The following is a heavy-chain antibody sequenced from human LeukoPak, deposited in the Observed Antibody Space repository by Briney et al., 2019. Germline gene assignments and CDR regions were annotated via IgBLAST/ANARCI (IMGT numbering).Heavy chain of an antibody. V-gene: IGHV3-48*03. J-gene: IGHJ6*02. CDR1: GFTFSSYE. CDR3: ARDNPTTVTPYYYYGMDV. D-gene: IGHD4-17*01. Sequence: GGSLRLSCAASGFTFSSYEMNWVRQAPGKGLEWVSYISSSGSTIYYADSVKGRFTISRDNAKSSLYLQMNSLRAEDTAVYYCARDNPTTVTPYYYYGMDVWGQGTTVTVSS. CDR2: ISSSGSTI.